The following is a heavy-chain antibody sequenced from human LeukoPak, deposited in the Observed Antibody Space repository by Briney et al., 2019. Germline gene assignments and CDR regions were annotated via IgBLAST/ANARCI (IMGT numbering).Heavy chain of an antibody. Sequence: GGSLRLSCAASGFTFSSYAMTWVRQAPGKGLEWVANLKEDGSEKYYVDSVKGRFTISRDNAKNSLYLQMNSLRGDDTAVYYCARGVYYFDYWGQGTLVTVSS. V-gene: IGHV3-7*04. CDR1: GFTFSSYA. CDR3: ARGVYYFDY. CDR2: LKEDGSEK. J-gene: IGHJ4*02.